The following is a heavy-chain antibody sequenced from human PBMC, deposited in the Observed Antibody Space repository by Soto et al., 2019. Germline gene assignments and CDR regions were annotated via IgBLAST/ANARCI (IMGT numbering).Heavy chain of an antibody. CDR1: GFTFSGSA. CDR2: IRSKANSYAT. CDR3: TRHLAVAGTYYFDY. J-gene: IGHJ4*02. D-gene: IGHD6-19*01. V-gene: IGHV3-73*01. Sequence: GGSLRLSCAASGFTFSGSAMHWVRQASGKGLEWVGRIRSKANSYATAYAASVKGRFTISRDDSKNTAYLQMNSLKTEDTAVYYCTRHLAVAGTYYFDYWGQGTLVTVSS.